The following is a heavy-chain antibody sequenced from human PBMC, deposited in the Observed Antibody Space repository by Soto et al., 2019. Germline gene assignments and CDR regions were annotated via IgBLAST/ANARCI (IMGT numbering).Heavy chain of an antibody. CDR1: GFTFTTYY. V-gene: IGHV1-46*01. Sequence: QVRLVQSGAEVNKPGASVSISCKTSGFTFTTYYIHWVRQAPGQGLEWMGMIDPSGGSTTYAQKFQGRITMTSDMSTSTVYMELSSLSSEDTAVYYCARVPYDTTGYYAFWGQGTLVTVSS. J-gene: IGHJ4*02. D-gene: IGHD3-22*01. CDR2: IDPSGGST. CDR3: ARVPYDTTGYYAF.